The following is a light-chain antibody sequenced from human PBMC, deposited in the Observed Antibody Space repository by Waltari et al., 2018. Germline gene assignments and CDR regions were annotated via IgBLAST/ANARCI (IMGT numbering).Light chain of an antibody. CDR1: QTVRPTY. J-gene: IGKJ4*01. CDR2: GAS. CDR3: QQYDISPLT. V-gene: IGKV3-20*01. Sequence: EIVLTQSPGTLSLSPGERATLPCRASQTVRPTYLAWYQQKPGQAPTLVIYGASSMATSIPERFSGSGSGTDFSLTISSLAPEDFAVYYCQQYDISPLTFGGGTKVEIK.